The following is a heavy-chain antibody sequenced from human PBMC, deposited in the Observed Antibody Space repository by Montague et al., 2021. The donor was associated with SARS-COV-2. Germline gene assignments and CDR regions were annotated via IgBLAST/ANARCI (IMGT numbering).Heavy chain of an antibody. CDR2: IYYNTGNT. CDR1: GGSISDYY. D-gene: IGHD5-12*01. CDR3: ARGTGYDYYFDC. V-gene: IGHV4-59*01. J-gene: IGHJ4*02. Sequence: SETLSLTCSVSGGSISDYYCYWIRQPPGKGLEWIGYIYYNTGNTXYNPSLQSRVTISLDTSKNQFSLNLRPVTAADTALYFCARGTGYDYYFDCWGLGTLVTVSS.